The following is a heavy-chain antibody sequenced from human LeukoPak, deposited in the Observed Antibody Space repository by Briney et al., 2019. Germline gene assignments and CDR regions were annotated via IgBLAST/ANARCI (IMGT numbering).Heavy chain of an antibody. CDR1: GYTFSGRY. CDR2: INPNTGVT. D-gene: IGHD5-18*01. CDR3: ARGKGYSYVYGTDY. V-gene: IGHV1-2*06. Sequence: ASVKVSCKASGYTFSGRYLHWVRQAPGQGLEWMGRINPNTGVTQYTENFQGRVTMTGDTSISTAYMELNGLRSDDTAIYYCARGKGYSYVYGTDYWGQGTLVTVSS. J-gene: IGHJ4*02.